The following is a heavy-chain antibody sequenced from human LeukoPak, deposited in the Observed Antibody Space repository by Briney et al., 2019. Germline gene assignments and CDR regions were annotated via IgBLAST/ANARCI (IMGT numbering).Heavy chain of an antibody. CDR2: INHSGST. V-gene: IGHV4-34*01. D-gene: IGHD3-22*01. CDR3: ARRSAYYDSSGTPNLFDY. CDR1: GGSFSGYY. Sequence: PSEILSLTCAVYGGSFSGYYWSWIRQPPGKGLEWIGEINHSGSTNYNPSLKSRVTISVDTSKNQFSLKLSSVTAADTAVYYCARRSAYYDSSGTPNLFDYWGQGTLVTVSS. J-gene: IGHJ4*02.